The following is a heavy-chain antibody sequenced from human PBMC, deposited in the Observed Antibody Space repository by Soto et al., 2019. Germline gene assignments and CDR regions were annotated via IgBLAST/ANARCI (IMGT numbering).Heavy chain of an antibody. V-gene: IGHV1-69*04. Sequence: SVKVSCKASGGTFSSYTISWVRQAPGQGLEWMGRIIPILGIANYAQKFQGRVTITADKSTSTAYMELSSLRSEDTAVYYCAREVSSYGVFDYWGQGTLVTVSS. CDR3: AREVSSYGVFDY. CDR2: IIPILGIA. CDR1: GGTFSSYT. D-gene: IGHD5-18*01. J-gene: IGHJ4*02.